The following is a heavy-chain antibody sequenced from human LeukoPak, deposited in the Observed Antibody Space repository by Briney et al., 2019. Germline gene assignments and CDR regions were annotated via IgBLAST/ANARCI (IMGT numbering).Heavy chain of an antibody. CDR1: GYTFTNYW. V-gene: IGHV5-51*01. Sequence: GESLKISCKGSGYTFTNYWIAWVRQMPGKGLEWMGIIHPGDSNTKYSPSFQGQVTISADRSISTAYLQWSTLKASDTAMYYCARGGLATAHSGYHYYYYMDVWGKGTTVTVSS. CDR2: IHPGDSNT. D-gene: IGHD6-25*01. CDR3: ARGGLATAHSGYHYYYYMDV. J-gene: IGHJ6*03.